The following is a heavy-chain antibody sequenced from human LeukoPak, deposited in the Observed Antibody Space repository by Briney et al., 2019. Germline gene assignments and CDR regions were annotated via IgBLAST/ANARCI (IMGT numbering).Heavy chain of an antibody. J-gene: IGHJ6*03. CDR1: RFTFSDYG. Sequence: GGSLRLSCAASRFTFSDYGMSWVRQAPGKGLEWVSSISSSGGTTYYADSVKGRFTISRDNSKNTLFLRMRSLRAEDTAIYYCARSPKRAYDSTGHYYYYFYYMDVWGKGTTVTISS. CDR3: ARSPKRAYDSTGHYYYYFYYMDV. D-gene: IGHD3-22*01. V-gene: IGHV3-23*01. CDR2: ISSSGGTT.